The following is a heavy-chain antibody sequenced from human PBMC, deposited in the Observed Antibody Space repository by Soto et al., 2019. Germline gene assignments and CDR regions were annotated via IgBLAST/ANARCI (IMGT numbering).Heavy chain of an antibody. J-gene: IGHJ6*02. CDR2: ISAYNGNT. Sequence: QVQLVQSGAEVKKPGASVKVSCKASGYTFTSYGISWVRQAPGQGLEWMGWISAYNGNTNYAQKLQGRVTMTTDTSTSTAYMELRSLRSDDTAVYYCARDIVVVPAAYPSSHYYGMDVWGQGTTVTVSS. CDR1: GYTFTSYG. CDR3: ARDIVVVPAAYPSSHYYGMDV. V-gene: IGHV1-18*01. D-gene: IGHD2-2*01.